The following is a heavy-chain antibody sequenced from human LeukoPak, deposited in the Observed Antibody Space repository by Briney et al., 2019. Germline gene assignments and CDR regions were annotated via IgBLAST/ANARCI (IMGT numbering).Heavy chain of an antibody. CDR3: ARHYTILKYAMDV. Sequence: SETLSLTCTVSGGSISTYDWSWIRQPPGRGLEWIGYFYYSGSTEYNPSLRSRVTISVDTSKNQFSLKLSSVTAADTAVYYCARHYTILKYAMDVWGQGTTVTVSS. J-gene: IGHJ6*02. CDR2: FYYSGST. D-gene: IGHD3-3*01. V-gene: IGHV4-59*08. CDR1: GGSISTYD.